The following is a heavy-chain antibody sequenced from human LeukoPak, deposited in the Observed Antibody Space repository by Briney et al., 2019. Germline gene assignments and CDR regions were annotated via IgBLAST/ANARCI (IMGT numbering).Heavy chain of an antibody. J-gene: IGHJ4*02. D-gene: IGHD1-26*01. CDR2: IKGKTDGGTT. CDR1: GFTFINAW. Sequence: PGGSLRLSCAASGFTFINAWMTWVRQAPGKGLEWVALIKGKTDGGTTDYAAPVKGRFFISRDDSKDTLHLQMDSLQTEDTAVYYCTTHYPDSGSYNYWGQGTLVTVSS. CDR3: TTHYPDSGSYNY. V-gene: IGHV3-15*01.